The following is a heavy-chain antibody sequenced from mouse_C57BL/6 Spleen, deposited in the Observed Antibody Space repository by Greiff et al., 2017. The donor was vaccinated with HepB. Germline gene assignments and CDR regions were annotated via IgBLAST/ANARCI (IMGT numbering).Heavy chain of an antibody. CDR2: IHPNSGST. CDR1: GYTFTSYW. CDR3: AREGDYYGTLAY. J-gene: IGHJ3*01. D-gene: IGHD1-1*01. Sequence: QVQLQQPGAELVKPGASVKLSCKASGYTFTSYWMHWVKQRPGQGLEWIGMIHPNSGSTNYNEKFKSKATLTVDKSSSTAYMQLSSLTSEDSAVYYCAREGDYYGTLAYWGQGPLVTVSA. V-gene: IGHV1-64*01.